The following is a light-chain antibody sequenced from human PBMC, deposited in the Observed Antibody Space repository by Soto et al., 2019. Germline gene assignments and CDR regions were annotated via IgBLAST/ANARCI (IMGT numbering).Light chain of an antibody. CDR1: SSDVGGYNY. V-gene: IGLV2-14*03. Sequence: SALTQPASVSGSPGQSITISCTGTSSDVGGYNYVSWYQHHPGKAPKLIIYDVSNRPSGVSIRFSGSKSDNTASLTISGLQPEDEVDYHCSSYTTSNTRQIVFGTGTKVTV. CDR2: DVS. J-gene: IGLJ1*01. CDR3: SSYTTSNTRQIV.